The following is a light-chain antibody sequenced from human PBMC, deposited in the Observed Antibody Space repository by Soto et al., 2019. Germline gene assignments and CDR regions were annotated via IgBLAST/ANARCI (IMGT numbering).Light chain of an antibody. CDR3: LQYHYWWT. J-gene: IGKJ1*01. CDR2: GAS. Sequence: IVMTQSPATLSLSPGEKATLSCRASQSISNNFAWFQQKPGQVPRLLIYGASNRATGVSARFSGSGSGTEFTLTISSLQSEVLAVYYCLQYHYWWTFGQGTKVEIK. CDR1: QSISNN. V-gene: IGKV3-15*01.